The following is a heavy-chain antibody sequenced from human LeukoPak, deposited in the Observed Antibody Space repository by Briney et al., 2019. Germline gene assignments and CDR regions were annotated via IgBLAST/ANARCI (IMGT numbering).Heavy chain of an antibody. V-gene: IGHV4-61*01. D-gene: IGHD1-26*01. Sequence: SETLSLTCSVSGVSVSSGSYHWSWIRQPPGKGLEWIGYIYYSGSTKYNPSLKSRVTISLDTSKNQFSLKVISVTAADTAVYYCARNVVGATSYWYFDLWGRGTLVTVFS. CDR1: GVSVSSGSYH. CDR2: IYYSGST. J-gene: IGHJ2*01. CDR3: ARNVVGATSYWYFDL.